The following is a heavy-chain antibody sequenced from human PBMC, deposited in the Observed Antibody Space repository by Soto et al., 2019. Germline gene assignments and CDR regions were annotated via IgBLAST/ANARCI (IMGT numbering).Heavy chain of an antibody. V-gene: IGHV3-9*01. CDR1: AFKFDDYA. CDR2: VSWNSGSM. J-gene: IGHJ4*02. D-gene: IGHD5-12*01. Sequence: PGGSLRLSCAASAFKFDDYAMHWVRQAPGKGLEWVSGVSWNSGSMDYADSVKGRFTISRDNARNSLYLQMNSLRVDDTALYYCVKDGGYSGYDAAFDYWGQGTLVTVSS. CDR3: VKDGGYSGYDAAFDY.